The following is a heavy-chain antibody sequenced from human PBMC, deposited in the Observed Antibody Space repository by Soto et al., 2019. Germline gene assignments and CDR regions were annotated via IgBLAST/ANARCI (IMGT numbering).Heavy chain of an antibody. D-gene: IGHD2-8*01. V-gene: IGHV3-23*01. J-gene: IGHJ4*02. CDR1: GFTFSNYA. CDR2: ISGSGAST. CDR3: AKGDLITGVANFDY. Sequence: GGSLRLSCAASGFTFSNYAMSWVRQAPGKGLQWVSTISGSGASTYYGDSVKGRFTLSRDNSENTLFLQMDSLRAEDTAVYYCAKGDLITGVANFDYWGQGTLVTVSS.